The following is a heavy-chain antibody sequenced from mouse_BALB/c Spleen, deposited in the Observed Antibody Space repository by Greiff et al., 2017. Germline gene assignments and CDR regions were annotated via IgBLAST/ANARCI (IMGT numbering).Heavy chain of an antibody. CDR1: GFTFSSYT. CDR3: ARHEGVGRTPFDY. CDR2: ISNGGGST. V-gene: IGHV5-12-2*01. Sequence: EVQVVESGGGLVQPGGSLKLSCAASGFTFSSYTMSWVRQTPEKRLEWVAYISNGGGSTYYPDTVKGRFTISRDNAKNTLYLQMSSLKSEDTAMYYCARHEGVGRTPFDYWGQGTTLTVSS. D-gene: IGHD4-1*01. J-gene: IGHJ2*01.